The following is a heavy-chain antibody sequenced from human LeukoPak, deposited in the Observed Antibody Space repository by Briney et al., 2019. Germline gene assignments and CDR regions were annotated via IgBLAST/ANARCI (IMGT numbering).Heavy chain of an antibody. V-gene: IGHV1-2*02. CDR3: ARDLAAAGFDY. J-gene: IGHJ4*02. Sequence: ASVKVSCKASGHTFTAYYMFWVRQAPGQGLEWMGWINPNSGGTNYAQKFQGRVTMTRDTSISTAYMELSRLRSDDTAVYYCARDLAAAGFDYWGQGTLVTVSS. D-gene: IGHD6-13*01. CDR1: GHTFTAYY. CDR2: INPNSGGT.